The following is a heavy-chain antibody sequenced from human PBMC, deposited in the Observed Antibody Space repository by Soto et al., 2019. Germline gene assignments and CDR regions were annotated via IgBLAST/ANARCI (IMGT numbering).Heavy chain of an antibody. Sequence: SETLSLTCTVSGGSVSSGSYYWSWIRQPPGKGLGWIGYIYYSGSTNYDPSLKSRVTISVDTSKNQFSLKLSSVTAADTAVYYCARTLRVLEWLFPVSYYYGMDVGGQGTTVTVSS. V-gene: IGHV4-61*01. D-gene: IGHD3-3*01. J-gene: IGHJ6*02. CDR2: IYYSGST. CDR3: ARTLRVLEWLFPVSYYYGMDV. CDR1: GGSVSSGSYY.